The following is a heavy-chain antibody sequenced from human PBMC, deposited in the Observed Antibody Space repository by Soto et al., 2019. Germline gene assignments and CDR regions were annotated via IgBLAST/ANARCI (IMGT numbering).Heavy chain of an antibody. D-gene: IGHD1-26*01. J-gene: IGHJ3*02. Sequence: QLQLQESGSRLVNPSQALSLTCDVSGASISSGGYCWSWIRQPPGKGLEWIGYIYHTGNAYYSTSLRSRATMSVDMSKNQFYLELNSVTAADTAVYYCARGGSGSNQGCPFEIWGQGTMVTVSS. CDR2: IYHTGNA. CDR1: GASISSGGYC. V-gene: IGHV4-30-2*01. CDR3: ARGGSGSNQGCPFEI.